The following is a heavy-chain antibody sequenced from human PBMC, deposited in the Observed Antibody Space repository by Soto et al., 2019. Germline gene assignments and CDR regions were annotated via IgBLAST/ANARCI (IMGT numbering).Heavy chain of an antibody. J-gene: IGHJ6*03. D-gene: IGHD1-1*01. CDR2: INPNSGGT. CDR3: ARDGHFWNDVRGALYMDV. Sequence: ASVKVSCKASGYTFTGYYMHWVRQAPGQGLEWMGWINPNSGGTNYAQKFQGWVTMTRDTSISTAYMELSRLRSDDTAVYYCARDGHFWNDVRGALYMDVWGKGTTVTVSS. CDR1: GYTFTGYY. V-gene: IGHV1-2*04.